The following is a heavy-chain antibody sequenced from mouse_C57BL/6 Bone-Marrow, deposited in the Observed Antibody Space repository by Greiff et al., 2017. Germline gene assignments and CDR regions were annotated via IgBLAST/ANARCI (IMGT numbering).Heavy chain of an antibody. V-gene: IGHV1-12*01. CDR1: GYTFTRYY. Sequence: QVQLQQSGAELVRPGASVKMSCTASGYTFTRYYMHWVKQTPRQGLEWIGAIYPGNGDPSYNQKFKGQATLTVDKSSSTAYMQLSSLTSEDSAGYFRASLIYYDGSSYGVRYFDYWGQGTSRTVSS. D-gene: IGHD1-1*01. CDR2: IYPGNGDP. CDR3: ASLIYYDGSSYGVRYFDY. J-gene: IGHJ2*02.